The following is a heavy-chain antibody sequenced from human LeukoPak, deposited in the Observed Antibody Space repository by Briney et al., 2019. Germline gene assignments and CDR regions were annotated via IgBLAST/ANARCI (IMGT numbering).Heavy chain of an antibody. V-gene: IGHV3-30*18. D-gene: IGHD2-2*01. Sequence: GGSLRLSCAASGFTFSGFGMHWVRQAPGKGLEWMAVISSDGSRKFYADSVKGRFTISRDNSRDTLYLQMNSLRAEDTALYYCAKDRYCSSTSCYALDYWGQGTLVTVSS. CDR2: ISSDGSRK. J-gene: IGHJ4*02. CDR1: GFTFSGFG. CDR3: AKDRYCSSTSCYALDY.